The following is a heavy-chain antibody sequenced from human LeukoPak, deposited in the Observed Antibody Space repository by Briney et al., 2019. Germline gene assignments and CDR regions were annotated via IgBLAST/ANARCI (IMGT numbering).Heavy chain of an antibody. J-gene: IGHJ3*02. CDR1: GFTFSSYS. Sequence: GGSLRLSCAASGFTFSSYSMNWVRQAPGKGLEWVSGISGSGSNTYYADSVKGRFTISRDSSKNTLYLQMNSLRAEDTAVYSCAKDRLTLSGLDIWGQGTMVTVSS. CDR2: ISGSGSNT. CDR3: AKDRLTLSGLDI. V-gene: IGHV3-23*01. D-gene: IGHD2-8*02.